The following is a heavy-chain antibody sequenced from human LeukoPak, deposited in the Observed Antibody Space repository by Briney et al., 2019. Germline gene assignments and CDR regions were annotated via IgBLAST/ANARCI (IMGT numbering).Heavy chain of an antibody. CDR2: ISSTSTYT. CDR3: AKATVTSCWGAYCCSFDY. D-gene: IGHD3-10*02. CDR1: GFTFSSYD. J-gene: IGHJ4*02. Sequence: GGSLRLSCAASGFTFSSYDMNWVRQAPGKGLERVSAISSTSTYTYYADSVRGRFTISRDSSKNTLYLQMNSLRAEDAAVYSFAKATVTSCWGAYCCSFDYWGQGTLVTVSS. V-gene: IGHV3-23*01.